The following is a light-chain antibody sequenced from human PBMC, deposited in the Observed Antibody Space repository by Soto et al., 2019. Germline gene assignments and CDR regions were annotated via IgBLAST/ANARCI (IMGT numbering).Light chain of an antibody. CDR1: QSINNW. CDR2: DAS. V-gene: IGKV1-5*01. J-gene: IGKJ2*01. CDR3: QQYSSAYT. Sequence: DIQLTQSPSTLSAFVGDRVTITCRASQSINNWLAWYQQKPGEAPKLLIYDASSLESGVPPRFSCSGSGTEFTLTISSLQPDDFATYYCQQYSSAYTLGQGTKLEIK.